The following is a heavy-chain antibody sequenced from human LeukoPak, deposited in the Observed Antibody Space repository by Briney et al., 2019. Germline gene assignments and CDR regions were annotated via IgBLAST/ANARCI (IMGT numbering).Heavy chain of an antibody. CDR3: ARGSDTAAGLY. CDR2: INHSGST. J-gene: IGHJ4*02. D-gene: IGHD6-13*01. CDR1: GGSFSGYY. V-gene: IGHV4-34*01. Sequence: PSETLSLTCAVSGGSFSGYYWSWIRQPPGKGLEWMGEINHSGSTNYNPSLKSRVSISVDSSKNQFSLKVSSVTAADTAVYYCARGSDTAAGLYWGQGTLVTVSS.